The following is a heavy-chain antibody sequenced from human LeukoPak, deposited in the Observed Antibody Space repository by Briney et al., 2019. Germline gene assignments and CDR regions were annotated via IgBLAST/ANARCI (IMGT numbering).Heavy chain of an antibody. CDR3: ARNYDFWSGYYVLPDY. CDR1: GFTFSSYS. CDR2: ISSSSSTI. V-gene: IGHV3-48*01. D-gene: IGHD3-3*01. J-gene: IGHJ4*02. Sequence: PGGPLRLPCAASGFTFSSYSMNWVRQAPGKGLEWVSYISSSSSTIYYADSVKGRFTISRDNAKNSLYLQMNSLRAEDTAVYYCARNYDFWSGYYVLPDYWGQGTLVTVSS.